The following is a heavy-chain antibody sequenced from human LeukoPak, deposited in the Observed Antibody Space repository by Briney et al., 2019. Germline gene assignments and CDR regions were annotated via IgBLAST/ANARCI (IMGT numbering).Heavy chain of an antibody. V-gene: IGHV1-2*02. CDR3: AGGGFSSTWASFDP. D-gene: IGHD2-2*01. CDR2: INPNSGGT. J-gene: IGHJ5*02. Sequence: ASVKVSCKAYGYNFTGYYMHWLRQAPGQGLEWMGWINPNSGGTNYAQKFRGRVTMTRATSISTAYMDLSSLRFDDTAMYFCAGGGFSSTWASFDPWGQGTLVTVSS. CDR1: GYNFTGYY.